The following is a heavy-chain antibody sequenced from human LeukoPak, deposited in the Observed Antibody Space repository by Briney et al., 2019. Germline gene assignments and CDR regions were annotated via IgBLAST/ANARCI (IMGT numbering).Heavy chain of an antibody. D-gene: IGHD6-6*01. CDR1: GGSFSGYY. J-gene: IGHJ4*02. CDR2: INHSGST. CDR3: ARGLGIAAPRY. Sequence: SETLSLTCAVYGGSFSGYYWSWIRQPPGKGLEWIGEINHSGSTNYNPSLKSRVTISVDTSKNQFSLKLRSVTAADTAVYHCARGLGIAAPRYWGQGTLVTVSS. V-gene: IGHV4-34*01.